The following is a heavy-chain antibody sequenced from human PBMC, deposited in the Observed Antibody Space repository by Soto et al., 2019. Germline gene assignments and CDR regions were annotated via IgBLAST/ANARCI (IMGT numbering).Heavy chain of an antibody. D-gene: IGHD4-17*01. CDR3: ARDTYGDYAGYFDL. Sequence: QVQLQESGPGLVKPSQTLSLTCTVSGGSISSGGYYWSWIRQHPGKGLEWVGYIYYSGKTYYNPSLKSRVTISVDTSENQFSLILSSATAADTAVYYCARDTYGDYAGYFDLWGRGTLVTVSS. CDR2: IYYSGKT. V-gene: IGHV4-31*03. CDR1: GGSISSGGYY. J-gene: IGHJ2*01.